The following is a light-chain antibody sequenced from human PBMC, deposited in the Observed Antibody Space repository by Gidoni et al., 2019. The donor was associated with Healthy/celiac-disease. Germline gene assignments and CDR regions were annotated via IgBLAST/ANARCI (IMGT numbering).Light chain of an antibody. CDR1: NIGSKN. CDR2: RDN. J-gene: IGLJ1*01. CDR3: QVWDSSTALYV. Sequence: SYELTQPLSVSVALGQTARITCGGNNIGSKNVHWYQQKPGQAPVLVIYRDNNRPSGIPERFSGSNSGNTATLTISRAQAGDEADYYCQVWDSSTALYVFGTGTKVTVL. V-gene: IGLV3-9*01.